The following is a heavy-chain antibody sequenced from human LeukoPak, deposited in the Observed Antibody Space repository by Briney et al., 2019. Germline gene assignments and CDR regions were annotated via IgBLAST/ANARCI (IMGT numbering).Heavy chain of an antibody. CDR2: IIPIFGTA. Sequence: GASVKVSCKASGGTFSSYAISWVRQAPGQGLEWMGGIIPIFGTANYAQKFQGRVTITAGKSTSTAYMELSSLRSEDTAVYYCARDRSSGWYEDYYYYYMDVWGKGTTVTVSS. CDR1: GGTFSSYA. V-gene: IGHV1-69*06. D-gene: IGHD6-19*01. CDR3: ARDRSSGWYEDYYYYYMDV. J-gene: IGHJ6*03.